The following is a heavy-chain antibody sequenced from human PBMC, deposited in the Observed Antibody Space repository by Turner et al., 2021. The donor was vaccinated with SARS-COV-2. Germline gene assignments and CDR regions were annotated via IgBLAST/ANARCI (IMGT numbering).Heavy chain of an antibody. CDR2: ISVGGDTT. J-gene: IGHJ4*02. V-gene: IGHV3-23*01. CDR1: GFTFSSYG. CDR3: AKGSGGSSWYYFDS. Sequence: EVQLLESGGGLVQPGGSLRLSCAASGFTFSSYGMSWVRQAQGKGLEWVSIISVGGDTTFYGDSVKGRFTISRDNSRNTLFLQMNSLRAEDTAVYYCAKGSGGSSWYYFDSWGQGTLVTVSS. D-gene: IGHD6-13*01.